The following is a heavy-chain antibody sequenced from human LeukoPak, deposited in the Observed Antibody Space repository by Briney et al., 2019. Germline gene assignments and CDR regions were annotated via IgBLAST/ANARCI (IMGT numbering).Heavy chain of an antibody. CDR2: IYYSGST. CDR3: AREFDHGLYYDY. Sequence: SETLSLTCTVSGGSISSGDYYWSWIRQPPGKGLEWIGYIYYSGSTYYNPSPKSRVTISVDTSKNQFSLKLSSVTAADTAVYYCAREFDHGLYYDYWGQGTLVTVSS. J-gene: IGHJ4*02. D-gene: IGHD1-14*01. V-gene: IGHV4-30-4*08. CDR1: GGSISSGDYY.